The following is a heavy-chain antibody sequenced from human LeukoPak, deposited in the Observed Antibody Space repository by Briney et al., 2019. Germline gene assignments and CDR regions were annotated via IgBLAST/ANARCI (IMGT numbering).Heavy chain of an antibody. CDR3: ARYGGYCSGGSCFYPFDY. D-gene: IGHD2-15*01. J-gene: IGHJ4*02. CDR2: IGAYNGNT. V-gene: IGHV1-18*01. CDR1: GYTFTSYG. Sequence: ASVKVSCKASGYTFTSYGISWVRQAPGQGLEWMGWIGAYNGNTNYAQKLQGRVTMTTDTSTSTAYMELRSLRPDDTAVYYCARYGGYCSGGSCFYPFDYWGQGTLVTVSS.